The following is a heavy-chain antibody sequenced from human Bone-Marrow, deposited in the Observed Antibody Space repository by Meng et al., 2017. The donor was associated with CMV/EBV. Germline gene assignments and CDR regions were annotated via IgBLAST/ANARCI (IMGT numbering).Heavy chain of an antibody. CDR3: TTDVPFTRGGAIAY. CDR1: GFTVSSYE. CDR2: ISDSGRIT. J-gene: IGHJ4*02. Sequence: GGSLRLSCAASGFTVSSYEMNWVRQAPGKGLEWVSYISDSGRITNYADSVKGRFTISRDNAKNLLFLQMNSLKTEDTAVYYCTTDVPFTRGGAIAYWGRGTRVTVSS. D-gene: IGHD3-16*01. V-gene: IGHV3-48*03.